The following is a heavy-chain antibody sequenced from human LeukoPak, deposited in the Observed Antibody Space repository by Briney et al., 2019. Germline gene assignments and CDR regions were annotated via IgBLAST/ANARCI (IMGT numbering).Heavy chain of an antibody. CDR2: IYYSGST. CDR1: GGSISSSSYY. D-gene: IGHD3-22*01. Sequence: SETLSLTCTVSGGSISSSSYYWGWIRQPPGKGLEWIGSIYYSGSTNYNPSLKSRVTISVDTSKNQFSLKLSSVTAADTAVYYCAQKYYYDSSGYWFFDYWGQGTLVTVSS. V-gene: IGHV4-39*07. CDR3: AQKYYYDSSGYWFFDY. J-gene: IGHJ4*02.